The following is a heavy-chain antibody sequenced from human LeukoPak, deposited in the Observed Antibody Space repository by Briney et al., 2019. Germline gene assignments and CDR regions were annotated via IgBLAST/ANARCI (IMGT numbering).Heavy chain of an antibody. J-gene: IGHJ4*02. Sequence: PGGSLRLSCAASGFTFSSYSMNWVRQAPGQGLGGVSYISSSSSTIYYADSVKGRFTISRDNAKNSLYLQMNSLRAEDTAVYYRARDQWAVPGDDCWGQGTLVTVSS. V-gene: IGHV3-48*01. CDR2: ISSSSSTI. CDR3: ARDQWAVPGDDC. D-gene: IGHD6-19*01. CDR1: GFTFSSYS.